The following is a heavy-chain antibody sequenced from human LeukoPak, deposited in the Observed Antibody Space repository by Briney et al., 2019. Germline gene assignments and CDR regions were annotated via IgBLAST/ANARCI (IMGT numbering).Heavy chain of an antibody. CDR3: AREGFGGNSDY. V-gene: IGHV3-23*01. J-gene: IGHJ4*02. CDR2: ISGTGGST. D-gene: IGHD4-23*01. Sequence: GGSLRLSCAASGFTFSSYAMSWVRQAPGKGLEWVSTISGTGGSTYYADSVKGRFTISRDNSKNTLYLQMSSLRAEDTAVYYCAREGFGGNSDYWGQGTLVTVSS. CDR1: GFTFSSYA.